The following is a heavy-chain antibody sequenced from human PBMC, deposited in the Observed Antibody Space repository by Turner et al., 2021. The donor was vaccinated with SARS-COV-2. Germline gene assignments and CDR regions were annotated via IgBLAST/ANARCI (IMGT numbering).Heavy chain of an antibody. CDR2: ISSSSSYT. J-gene: IGHJ4*02. CDR1: GFTFSYFY. V-gene: IGHV3-11*06. Sequence: QVQLVESGGGLVTPGVSLRLSCAASGFTFSYFYMSWTRQAPVKGLEWVSYISSSSSYTNYADSVKGRFTISRDNAKNSLYLQMNSLRAEDTAVYYCARDDDGDYNLDYWGQGTLVTVSS. D-gene: IGHD4-17*01. CDR3: ARDDDGDYNLDY.